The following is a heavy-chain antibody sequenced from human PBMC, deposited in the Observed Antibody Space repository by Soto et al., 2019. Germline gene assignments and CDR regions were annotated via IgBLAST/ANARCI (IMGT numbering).Heavy chain of an antibody. V-gene: IGHV3-30*03. D-gene: IGHD3-10*01. CDR1: GFTFRTHG. CDR2: VGDNGDAK. CDR3: AREGAFANWYLDL. J-gene: IGHJ2*01. Sequence: QVQLVESGGDVVQPGPSLGLTCAASGFTFRTHGMHWVRQAPGKGLEWLAVVGDNGDAKIYTDSVKGRFTTYRDNFKETVHLQMNNLRPEDTAVYYCAREGAFANWYLDLWGRGTLVTVSS.